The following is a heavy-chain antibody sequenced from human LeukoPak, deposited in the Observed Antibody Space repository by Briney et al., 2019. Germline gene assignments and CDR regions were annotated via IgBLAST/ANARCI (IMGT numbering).Heavy chain of an antibody. D-gene: IGHD2-15*01. V-gene: IGHV1-18*01. CDR3: ARDCSGGSCYGYYFDY. Sequence: ASVKVSCKASGYTFTSYGISWVRQAPGQGLEWMGWISAYNGNTNYAQKLQGRVTMTTDTSTSTAYMELRSLRSDDTAVYYCARDCSGGSCYGYYFDYWGQGTLVTVSS. J-gene: IGHJ4*02. CDR2: ISAYNGNT. CDR1: GYTFTSYG.